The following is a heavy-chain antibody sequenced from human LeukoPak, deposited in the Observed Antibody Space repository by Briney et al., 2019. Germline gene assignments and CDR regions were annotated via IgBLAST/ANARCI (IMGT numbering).Heavy chain of an antibody. V-gene: IGHV4-34*01. CDR3: ARNWRSLFDY. CDR2: INHSGST. J-gene: IGHJ4*02. Sequence: SETLSLTRAVYGGSFSGYYWSWIRQPPGKGLEWIGEINHSGSTNYNPSLKSRVTISVDTSKNQFSLKLSSVTAADTAVYYCARNWRSLFDYWGQGTLVTVSS. CDR1: GGSFSGYY.